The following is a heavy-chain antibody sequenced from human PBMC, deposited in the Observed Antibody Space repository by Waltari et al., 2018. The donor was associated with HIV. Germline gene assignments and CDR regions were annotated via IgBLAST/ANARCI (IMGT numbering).Heavy chain of an antibody. CDR3: ARELGGMIQGVYYYYYSMDV. V-gene: IGHV3-33*01. CDR2: IWYDGSNK. J-gene: IGHJ6*02. CDR1: GFIFSNYG. Sequence: QVQVVESGGGVVQPGRSLRLSCGASGFIFSNYGMHWVRQAPGKGLEWVAVIWYDGSNKFYADSVKGRFTISRDNSKNMVYLQMNGLRAEDTAVYHCARELGGMIQGVYYYYYSMDVWGQGTTVSVSS. D-gene: IGHD3-10*01.